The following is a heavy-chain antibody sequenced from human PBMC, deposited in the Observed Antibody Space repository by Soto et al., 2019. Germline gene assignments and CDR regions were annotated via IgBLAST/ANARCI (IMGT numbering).Heavy chain of an antibody. CDR1: GFTFSSYG. D-gene: IGHD5-18*01. CDR3: TTDVWLVKSTDY. J-gene: IGHJ4*02. V-gene: IGHV3-15*01. Sequence: PGGSLRLSCAASGFTFSSYGIHWVRQAPGKGLEWVGIIWYDGGGTTDYAAPVKGRFTISRDDLKNTVYLQMNSLKTDDTAMYYCTTDVWLVKSTDYWGQGALVTVSS. CDR2: IWYDGGGTT.